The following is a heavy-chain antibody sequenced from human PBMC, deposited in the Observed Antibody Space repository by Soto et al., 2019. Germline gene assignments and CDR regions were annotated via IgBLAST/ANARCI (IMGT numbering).Heavy chain of an antibody. V-gene: IGHV4-30-2*01. Sequence: QLQLQESGSGLVKPSQTLSLTCAVSGGSISSGGYSWSWIRQPPGKGLEWIGYIYHSGSTYYNPSLKSRVTISVDRSKNQFSLKLSSVTAADTAVYYCARGGYYDSSPWSFDYWGQGTLVTVSS. CDR2: IYHSGST. D-gene: IGHD3-22*01. CDR3: ARGGYYDSSPWSFDY. CDR1: GGSISSGGYS. J-gene: IGHJ4*02.